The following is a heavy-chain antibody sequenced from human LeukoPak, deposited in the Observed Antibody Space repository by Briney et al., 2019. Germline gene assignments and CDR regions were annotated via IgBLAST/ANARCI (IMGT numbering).Heavy chain of an antibody. CDR2: IYYSGST. CDR3: ARPVDYYYYYMDV. CDR1: GGSISSYY. J-gene: IGHJ6*03. V-gene: IGHV4-59*12. Sequence: SETLSLTCTVSGGSISSYYWSWIRQPPGKGLEWIGYIYYSGSTNYNPSLKSRVTISVDTSKNQFSLKVNSVTAADTAVYYCARPVDYYYYYMDVWGKGTTVTVSS.